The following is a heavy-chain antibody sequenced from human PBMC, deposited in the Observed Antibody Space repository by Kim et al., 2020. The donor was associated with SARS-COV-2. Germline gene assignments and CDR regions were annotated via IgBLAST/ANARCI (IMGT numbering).Heavy chain of an antibody. CDR1: GLTPDDYA. V-gene: IGHV3-43D*03. CDR3: ANDIMGSGNDFWSGGGGDYGMDV. CDR2: ISWDGGNT. Sequence: GGSLRLSCVASGLTPDDYAMHWVRQTPGKGLEWVSPISWDGGNTYYADSVKGRFTISRDNSKNSLYLQMNSLRAEDTALYYCANDIMGSGNDFWSGGGGDYGMDVWGQGTTGTVSS. J-gene: IGHJ6*02. D-gene: IGHD3-3*01.